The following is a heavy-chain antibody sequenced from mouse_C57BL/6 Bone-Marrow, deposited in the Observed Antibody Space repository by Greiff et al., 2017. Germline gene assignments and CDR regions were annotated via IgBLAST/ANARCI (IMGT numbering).Heavy chain of an antibody. D-gene: IGHD1-2*01. J-gene: IGHJ3*01. CDR3: AGTTAPFAY. Sequence: QVQLQQSGAELARPGASVKLSCKASGYTFTSYGISWVKQRPGQGLDWIGEIYPRSGNTYYNEKFKGKATLTADKSSSTAYMELRSLTSEDSAVYFCAGTTAPFAYWGQGTLVTGSA. V-gene: IGHV1-81*01. CDR1: GYTFTSYG. CDR2: IYPRSGNT.